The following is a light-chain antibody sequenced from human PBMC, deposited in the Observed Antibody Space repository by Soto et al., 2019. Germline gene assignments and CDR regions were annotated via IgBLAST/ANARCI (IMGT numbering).Light chain of an antibody. CDR3: QPYKNGRPDRM. CDR2: GAS. J-gene: IGKJ1*01. V-gene: IGKV3-15*01. CDR1: RTVGSN. Sequence: EIVMTQSPATLSVSPGERATLSCRASRTVGSNLAWYQQKLGQAPRLLIYGASTRATGIPARFSGSGSGTEVTLSISSLLSGDFAMYFCQPYKNGRPDRMFGHGTKVYI.